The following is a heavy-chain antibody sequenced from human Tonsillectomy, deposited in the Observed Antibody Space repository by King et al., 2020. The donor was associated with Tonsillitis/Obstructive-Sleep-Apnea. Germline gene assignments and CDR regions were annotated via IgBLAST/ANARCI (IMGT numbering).Heavy chain of an antibody. Sequence: VQLVESGGGLVKPGGSLRLSCAASGFTFSSYSMNWVRQAPGKGLEWVSSISSSSSYIYYADSVKGRFTLSRDNAKNSLYLQMNSLRAEDTAVYYCARVVRDSSGYYYFDYWGQGTLVTVSS. V-gene: IGHV3-21*01. J-gene: IGHJ4*02. D-gene: IGHD3-22*01. CDR2: ISSSSSYI. CDR1: GFTFSSYS. CDR3: ARVVRDSSGYYYFDY.